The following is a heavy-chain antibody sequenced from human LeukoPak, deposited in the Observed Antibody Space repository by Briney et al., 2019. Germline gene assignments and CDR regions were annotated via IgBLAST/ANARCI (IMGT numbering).Heavy chain of an antibody. Sequence: ASVKVSCKASGYTFTSYGISWVRQAPGQGLEWMGWINPYNGNTNYAQNLQGRVTMTTDTSTTTAYMELRSLRSDGTAVYYCARESYGATRRGDDAFDIWGQGTMVTVSS. CDR1: GYTFTSYG. V-gene: IGHV1-18*01. CDR2: INPYNGNT. CDR3: ARESYGATRRGDDAFDI. J-gene: IGHJ3*02. D-gene: IGHD4-17*01.